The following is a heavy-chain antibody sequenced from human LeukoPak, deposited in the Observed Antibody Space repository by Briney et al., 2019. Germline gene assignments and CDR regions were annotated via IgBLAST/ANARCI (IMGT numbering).Heavy chain of an antibody. V-gene: IGHV4-34*01. Sequence: PSETLSLTCAVYGGSFSGYYWSWIRQPPGKGLEWIGEINHSGSTNYNPSLKSRVTISVDTSKSRFSLKLSSVTAADTAVYYCARVRDTIFGVPRYFQHWGQGTLVTVSS. CDR3: ARVRDTIFGVPRYFQH. J-gene: IGHJ1*01. CDR1: GGSFSGYY. CDR2: INHSGST. D-gene: IGHD3-3*01.